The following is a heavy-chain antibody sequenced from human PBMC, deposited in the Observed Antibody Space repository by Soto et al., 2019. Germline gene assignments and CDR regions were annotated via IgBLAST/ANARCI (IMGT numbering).Heavy chain of an antibody. CDR2: ISGSGGST. J-gene: IGHJ4*02. D-gene: IGHD3-22*01. V-gene: IGHV3-23*01. CDR1: GFTFSSYA. Sequence: PGGSLRLSCAASGFTFSSYAMSWVRQAPGKGLEWVSAISGSGGSTYYADSVKGRFTISRDNSKNTLYLQMNSLRAEDTAVYYCAKDQDLKYYYDSSGSQGSTFDYWGQGTLVTVSS. CDR3: AKDQDLKYYYDSSGSQGSTFDY.